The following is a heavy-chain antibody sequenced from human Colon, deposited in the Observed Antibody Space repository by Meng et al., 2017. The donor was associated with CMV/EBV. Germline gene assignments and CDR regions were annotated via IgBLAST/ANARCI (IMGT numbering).Heavy chain of an antibody. Sequence: QVRLVHSGAEVKEPGASVKVSCKASGFTFTGHYMHWVRQAPGQGLEWMGWIDANSGGTNYAQKFQGRLTMTRDTSISTVYMELNRLRSDDTAVYFCARDGIRGVFFFDYWGQGTLVTVSS. V-gene: IGHV1-2*02. CDR3: ARDGIRGVFFFDY. D-gene: IGHD1-14*01. CDR2: IDANSGGT. CDR1: GFTFTGHY. J-gene: IGHJ4*02.